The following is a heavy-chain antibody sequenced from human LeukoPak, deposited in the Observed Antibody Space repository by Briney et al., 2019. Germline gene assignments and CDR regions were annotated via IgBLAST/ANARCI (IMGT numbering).Heavy chain of an antibody. V-gene: IGHV1-69*13. D-gene: IGHD3-16*02. CDR1: GGTFRTFA. CDR3: ARSYAITLGGVTVDTRFDL. Sequence: SVKVSXKPSGGTFRTFAFSWVRQAPGQGLEWVGGIIPVFGATNSAQKFQGRLTISADESSTTTYMELSSLRSEDTAIYYCARSYAITLGGVTVDTRFDLWGQGTLVIVSS. J-gene: IGHJ5*02. CDR2: IIPVFGAT.